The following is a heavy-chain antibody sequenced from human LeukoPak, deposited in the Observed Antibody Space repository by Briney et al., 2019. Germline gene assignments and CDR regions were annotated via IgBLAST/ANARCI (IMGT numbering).Heavy chain of an antibody. Sequence: GASVKVSCKASGYTFTGYYMHWVRQAPGQGLEWMGWINTNTGNPTYAQGFTGRFVFSLDTSVSTAYLQISSLKAEDTAVYYCARVSGGSCCHFDYWGQGTLVTVSS. CDR1: GYTFTGYY. D-gene: IGHD2-15*01. V-gene: IGHV7-4-1*02. CDR2: INTNTGNP. J-gene: IGHJ4*02. CDR3: ARVSGGSCCHFDY.